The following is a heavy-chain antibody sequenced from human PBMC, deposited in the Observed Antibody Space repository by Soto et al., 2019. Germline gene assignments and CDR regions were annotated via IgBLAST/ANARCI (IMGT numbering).Heavy chain of an antibody. CDR1: GGTFNNYA. CDR3: ASAYGTSWYGDY. CDR2: IIPVIGSA. V-gene: IGHV1-69*01. Sequence: QLVLVQSGAEVKKPGSSVTVSCKASGGTFNNYAVTWVRPAPGQGLEWIGGIIPVIGSANYAQKFQGRVTISADESTSTAYMDLNSLRSEDTAVYYCASAYGTSWYGDYWGQGTLVTVSS. D-gene: IGHD6-13*01. J-gene: IGHJ4*02.